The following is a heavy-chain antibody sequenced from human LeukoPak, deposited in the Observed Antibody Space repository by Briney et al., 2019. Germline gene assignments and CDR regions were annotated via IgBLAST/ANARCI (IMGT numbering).Heavy chain of an antibody. D-gene: IGHD5-18*01. Sequence: ASLSVSPKISGYTLSAVSMHCVRDAPGDGLEWMGGFDPEDGETIYAQKFQGRVTMTEDTSTATAYMELSSLRSEDTAIEYGATAMAFDYSMDVGGQETTVTVS. CDR3: ATAMAFDYSMDV. V-gene: IGHV1-24*01. CDR1: GYTLSAVS. J-gene: IGHJ6*02. CDR2: FDPEDGET.